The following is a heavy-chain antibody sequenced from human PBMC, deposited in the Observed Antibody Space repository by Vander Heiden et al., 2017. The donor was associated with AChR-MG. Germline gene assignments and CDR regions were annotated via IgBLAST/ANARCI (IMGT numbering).Heavy chain of an antibody. CDR1: GFTFSSYA. CDR3: ARRSRPISSGTY. D-gene: IGHD6-19*01. CDR2: ISGSGGST. V-gene: IGHV3-23*01. Sequence: EVQLLESGGGLVQPGGSLRLSCAASGFTFSSYAMSWVRQAPGKGLEWVSAISGSGGSTYYADSVKGRFTISRDNSKNTLYLQMNSLRAEDTAVYYCARRSRPISSGTYWGQGTLVTVSS. J-gene: IGHJ4*02.